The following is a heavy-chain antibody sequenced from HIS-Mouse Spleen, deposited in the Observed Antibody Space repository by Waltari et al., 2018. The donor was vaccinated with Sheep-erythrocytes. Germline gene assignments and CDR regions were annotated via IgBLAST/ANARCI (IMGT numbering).Heavy chain of an antibody. J-gene: IGHJ4*02. Sequence: EVQLVESGGGLVKPGGSLRLSCAASGFTFGRSCMHWVRQAPGKGLEWVSSISSSSSYIYYADSVKGRFTISRDNAKNSLYLQMNSLRAEDTAVYYCARVASGATFDYWGQGTLVTVSS. D-gene: IGHD1-26*01. CDR2: ISSSSSYI. CDR1: GFTFGRSC. CDR3: ARVASGATFDY. V-gene: IGHV3-21*01.